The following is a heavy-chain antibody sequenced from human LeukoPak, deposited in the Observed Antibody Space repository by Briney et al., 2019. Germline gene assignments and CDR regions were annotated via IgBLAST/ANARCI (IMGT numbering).Heavy chain of an antibody. J-gene: IGHJ4*02. V-gene: IGHV4-39*01. CDR1: GGSISSGYHY. CDR3: AKKQESDVIDY. Sequence: SETLSLTCTVSGGSISSGYHYWGWIRQPPGKGLEWIGSIYESGRTHYNPSLRSRITISVDTSKNQFSLELSSVTAADTAVYYCAKKQESDVIDYWGQGTLVTVSS. D-gene: IGHD1/OR15-1a*01. CDR2: IYESGRT.